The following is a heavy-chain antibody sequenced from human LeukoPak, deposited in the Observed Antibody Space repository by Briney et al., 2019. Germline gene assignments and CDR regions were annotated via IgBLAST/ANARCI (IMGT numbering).Heavy chain of an antibody. V-gene: IGHV3-7*01. CDR3: ARDKVTY. Sequence: GGSLRLSCTASGCTFGNYWMSWVRQAPGKGLEWVAHINIDGSEKYYVDSMKGRFTISRDNAKNSLYLQMNSLKVEDTAVYYCARDKVTYWGPGTLVTVSS. CDR1: GCTFGNYW. CDR2: INIDGSEK. J-gene: IGHJ4*02.